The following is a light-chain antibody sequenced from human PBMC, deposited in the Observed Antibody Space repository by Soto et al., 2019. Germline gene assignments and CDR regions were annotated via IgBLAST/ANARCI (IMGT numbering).Light chain of an antibody. CDR1: SSDVGGYNY. CDR3: SSYAGSNNFNV. V-gene: IGLV2-8*01. J-gene: IGLJ1*01. Sequence: QSALTQPPSSSGSPGQSVTISCTGTSSDVGGYNYVSWYQQHLGKAPKLMIYEVSKRPSGVPDRFSGSKSGNTASLTVSGLQAEDEADYYCSSYAGSNNFNVFGTGTKLTVL. CDR2: EVS.